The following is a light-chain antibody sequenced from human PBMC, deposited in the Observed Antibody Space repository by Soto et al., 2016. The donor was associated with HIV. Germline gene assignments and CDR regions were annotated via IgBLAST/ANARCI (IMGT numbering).Light chain of an antibody. CDR1: QSISSR. J-gene: IGKJ1*01. CDR2: KAS. V-gene: IGKV1-5*03. Sequence: DIQMTQSPSTLSASVGDRVTITCRASQSISSRLAWYQQKPGKAPKVLIYKASSLESGVPSRFSGSGSGTEFTLTISSLQPDDFATYYCQQYNSYSRWTFGQGTKVEIK. CDR3: QQYNSYSRWT.